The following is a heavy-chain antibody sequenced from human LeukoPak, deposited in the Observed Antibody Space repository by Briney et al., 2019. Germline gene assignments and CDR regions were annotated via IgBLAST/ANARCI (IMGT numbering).Heavy chain of an antibody. D-gene: IGHD5-24*01. CDR1: GFTFSSYE. Sequence: GGSLRLSRAASGFTFSSYEMNWVRQAPGKGLEWVSYISSSGSTIYYADSVKGRFTISRDTAKKSLYLQMNSLRAEDTAVYYCARVGDGYNYHAWGQGTLVTVSS. J-gene: IGHJ5*02. CDR2: ISSSGSTI. V-gene: IGHV3-48*03. CDR3: ARVGDGYNYHA.